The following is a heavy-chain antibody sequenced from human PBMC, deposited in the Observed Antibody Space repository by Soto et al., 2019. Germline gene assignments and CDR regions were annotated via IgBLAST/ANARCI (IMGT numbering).Heavy chain of an antibody. CDR1: GYTFTSYG. CDR3: ASKGCSSGSVGGFDY. V-gene: IGHV1-18*01. D-gene: IGHD3-22*01. J-gene: IGHJ4*02. CDR2: ISAYNGNT. Sequence: ASVKVSCKASGYTFTSYGIIWVRQAPGQGLEWMGWISAYNGNTNYAQKLQGRVTMTTDTSTSTAYMELRSLRSDDTAVYYCASKGCSSGSVGGFDYWGQGTLVTVSS.